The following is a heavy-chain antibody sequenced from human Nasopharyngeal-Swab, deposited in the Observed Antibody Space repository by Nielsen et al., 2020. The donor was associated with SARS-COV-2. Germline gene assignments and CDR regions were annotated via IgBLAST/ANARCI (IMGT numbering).Heavy chain of an antibody. J-gene: IGHJ4*02. CDR1: GFTFSSYS. D-gene: IGHD3-16*02. CDR2: ISSSSSYI. Sequence: GESLKISCAASGFTFSSYSMNWVRQAPGKGLEWVSSISSSSSYIYYADSVKGRFTISRDNAKNSLYLQMNSLRAEDTAVYYCAKKTVGTYPFDYWGQGTLVTLSS. CDR3: AKKTVGTYPFDY. V-gene: IGHV3-21*01.